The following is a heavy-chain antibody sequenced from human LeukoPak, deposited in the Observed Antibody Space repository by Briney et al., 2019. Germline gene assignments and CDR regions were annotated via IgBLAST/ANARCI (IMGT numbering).Heavy chain of an antibody. J-gene: IGHJ4*02. CDR3: ARKWGAFVWGSYRYLDY. Sequence: GGSLRLSCAASGFTVSSNYLRWVRQAPGEGLEWVSVIYSGGSTYYADSVKGRFTISRDNSTNTLYLQMNSLRAEETAVYYCARKWGAFVWGSYRYLDYWGQGTLVTVSS. CDR2: IYSGGST. D-gene: IGHD3-16*02. V-gene: IGHV3-53*01. CDR1: GFTVSSNY.